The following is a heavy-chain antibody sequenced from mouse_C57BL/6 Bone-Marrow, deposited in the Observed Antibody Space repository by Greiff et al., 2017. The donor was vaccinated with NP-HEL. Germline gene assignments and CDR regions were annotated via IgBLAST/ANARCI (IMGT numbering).Heavy chain of an antibody. Sequence: QVQLQQPGAELVKPGASVKMSCKASGYTFTSYWITWVKQRPGQGLEWIGDIYPGSGSTNYNEKFKSKATLTVDTSSSTAYMQLSSLTSEDSAVYYCARERHICGYDGDYWGQGTTLTVSS. V-gene: IGHV1-55*01. CDR1: GYTFTSYW. D-gene: IGHD2-2*01. J-gene: IGHJ2*01. CDR3: ARERHICGYDGDY. CDR2: IYPGSGST.